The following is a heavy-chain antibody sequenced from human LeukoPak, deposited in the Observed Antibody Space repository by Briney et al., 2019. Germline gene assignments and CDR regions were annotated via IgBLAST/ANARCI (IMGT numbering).Heavy chain of an antibody. CDR3: ARRVGADYGAFDI. D-gene: IGHD4-17*01. CDR1: GFIFSDHY. CDR2: IRSKDHSYTT. Sequence: PGGSLRLSGAASGFIFSDHYMDWVPKAPREGLEGVGRIRSKDHSYTTEYAASVKGRFTISRDDSKNSLFLQMSSLKTEDTAVYYCARRVGADYGAFDIWGRGTMVTVSS. V-gene: IGHV3-72*01. J-gene: IGHJ3*02.